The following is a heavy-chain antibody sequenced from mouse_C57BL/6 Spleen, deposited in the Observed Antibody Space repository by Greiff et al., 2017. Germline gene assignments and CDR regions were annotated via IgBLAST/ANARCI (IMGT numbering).Heavy chain of an antibody. CDR1: GYTFTDHT. J-gene: IGHJ4*01. Sequence: VQLQQSDAELVKPGASVKISCKVSGYTFTDHTIHWMKQRPEQGLEWIGYIYPRDGSTKYNEKFKGKATLTADKSSSTAYMQLNSLTSEDSAVYFCAREGDYDAYYYAMDYWGQGTSVTVSS. CDR3: AREGDYDAYYYAMDY. CDR2: IYPRDGST. V-gene: IGHV1-78*01. D-gene: IGHD2-4*01.